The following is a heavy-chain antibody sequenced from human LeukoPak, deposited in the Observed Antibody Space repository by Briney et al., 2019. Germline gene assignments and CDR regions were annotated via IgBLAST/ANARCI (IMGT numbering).Heavy chain of an antibody. Sequence: GGCLRLSCAASGFTVSSNYMSWVRQAPGKGLEWVSVIYSGGSTYYADSVKGRFTISRDNSKNTLYLQMNSLRAEDTAVYYCARDYYDSSGSDYWGQGTLVTVSS. D-gene: IGHD3-22*01. V-gene: IGHV3-66*01. CDR3: ARDYYDSSGSDY. CDR1: GFTVSSNY. CDR2: IYSGGST. J-gene: IGHJ4*02.